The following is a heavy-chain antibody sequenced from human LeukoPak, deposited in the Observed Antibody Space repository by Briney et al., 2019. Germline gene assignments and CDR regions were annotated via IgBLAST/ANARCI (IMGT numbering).Heavy chain of an antibody. CDR3: ARVGGWTVTTSILYY. Sequence: PSETLSLTCTVSGYSISSGYYWGWIRQPPGKGLEWIGSIYHSGSTYYNPSLKSRVTISVDTSKNQFSLKLSSVTAADTAVYYCARVGGWTVTTSILYYWGQGTLVTVSS. D-gene: IGHD4-17*01. J-gene: IGHJ4*02. CDR2: IYHSGST. CDR1: GYSISSGYY. V-gene: IGHV4-38-2*02.